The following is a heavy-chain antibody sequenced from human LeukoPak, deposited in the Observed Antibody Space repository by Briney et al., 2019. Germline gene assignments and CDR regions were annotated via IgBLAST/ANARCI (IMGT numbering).Heavy chain of an antibody. CDR1: GGSFSGYY. CDR3: ARHPWLLLSILDY. J-gene: IGHJ4*02. D-gene: IGHD3-22*01. V-gene: IGHV4-34*01. CDR2: INHSGST. Sequence: SETLSLTCAVYGGSFSGYYWSWIRQPPGKGLEWIGEINHSGSTNYNPSLKSRVTISVDTSKNQFSLKLSSVTAADTAVYYCARHPWLLLSILDYWGQGTLVTVSS.